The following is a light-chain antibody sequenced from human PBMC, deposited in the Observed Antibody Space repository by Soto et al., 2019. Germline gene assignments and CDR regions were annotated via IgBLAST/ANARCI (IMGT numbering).Light chain of an antibody. CDR2: DAS. CDR1: QTVRNNY. CDR3: QQRSNWPPVT. V-gene: IGKV3-11*01. J-gene: IGKJ1*01. Sequence: EFVLTQSPGTLSLSPWERATLSCRARQTVRNNYLAWYQQKPGQAPRLLIFDASKRATGIPARFSGTGSGTDFTLTISSLEPEDVAVYYCQQRSNWPPVTFGQGTKVDI.